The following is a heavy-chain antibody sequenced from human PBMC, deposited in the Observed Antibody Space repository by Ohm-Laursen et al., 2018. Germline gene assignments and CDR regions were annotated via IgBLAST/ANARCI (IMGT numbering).Heavy chain of an antibody. CDR3: TRRLPTSSFDY. J-gene: IGHJ4*02. D-gene: IGHD6-6*01. CDR1: GFTFSGSG. Sequence: SLRLSCAASGFTFSGSGVHWVRQASGTGLEWVGRIKTKTEEYATAYAASVKGRFALSRDDSKNTAYLQMSSLKTEDTALYYCTRRLPTSSFDYWGQGALVTVSS. CDR2: IKTKTEEYAT. V-gene: IGHV3-73*01.